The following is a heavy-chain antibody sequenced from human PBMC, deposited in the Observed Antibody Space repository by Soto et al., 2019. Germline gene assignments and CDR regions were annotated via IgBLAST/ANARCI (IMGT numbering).Heavy chain of an antibody. CDR3: ANDRGVVVVGTTGGAFDL. CDR1: EFTFSSYA. V-gene: IGHV3-23*01. CDR2: ISGSGVST. D-gene: IGHD3-22*01. J-gene: IGHJ3*01. Sequence: EVQLLESGGGLVHPGGSLRLSCEVSEFTFSSYAMSWVRQAPGKGLEWVSTISGSGVSTYYGDSVKGRFTISRDNSKNTLYLQMNSLRVEDTAMYYCANDRGVVVVGTTGGAFDLWGQGTMVTVSS.